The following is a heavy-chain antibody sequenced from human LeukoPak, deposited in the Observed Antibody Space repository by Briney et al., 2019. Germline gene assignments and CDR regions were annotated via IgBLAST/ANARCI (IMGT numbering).Heavy chain of an antibody. CDR3: ARDGRPLDY. CDR1: GFSFSSWS. CDR2: ISSISSTR. J-gene: IGHJ4*02. Sequence: GGSLRLSCAASGFSFSSWSMSWVRQAPGKGLEWVSYISSISSTRSYADSVKGRFTISRDNAKNSLYLQMNSLRDEDTAVYYCARDGRPLDYWGQGTLVTVSS. V-gene: IGHV3-48*02.